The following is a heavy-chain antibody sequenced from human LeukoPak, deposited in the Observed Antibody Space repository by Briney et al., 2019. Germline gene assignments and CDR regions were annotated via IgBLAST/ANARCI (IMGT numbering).Heavy chain of an antibody. CDR2: ISSSSSYI. V-gene: IGHV3-21*01. CDR3: ARDLNGSYYSTRYFDY. CDR1: GFTFSSYS. D-gene: IGHD1-26*01. J-gene: IGHJ4*02. Sequence: PGGSLRLSCAASGFTFSSYSMNWVRQAPGKGLEWVSSISSSSSYIYYADSVKGRFTISRDNAKNSLYLQMNSLRAEDTAVYYCARDLNGSYYSTRYFDYWGQGTLVTVSS.